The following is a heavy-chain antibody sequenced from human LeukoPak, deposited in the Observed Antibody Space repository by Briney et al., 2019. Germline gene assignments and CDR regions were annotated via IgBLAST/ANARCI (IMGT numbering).Heavy chain of an antibody. D-gene: IGHD6-13*01. V-gene: IGHV3-7*01. Sequence: GGSLRLSCAASGFTFSSYWMSWVRQAPGKGLEWVANIKQDGSEKYYVDSVKGRFTISRDNAKNSLYLQMNSLRAEDTAVYYCATDYSSSWYPGDYWGQGTLVIVSS. CDR3: ATDYSSSWYPGDY. J-gene: IGHJ4*02. CDR2: IKQDGSEK. CDR1: GFTFSSYW.